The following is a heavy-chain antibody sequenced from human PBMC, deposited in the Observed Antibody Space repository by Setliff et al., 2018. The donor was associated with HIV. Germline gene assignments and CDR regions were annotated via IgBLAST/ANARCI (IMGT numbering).Heavy chain of an antibody. CDR3: ARGQFRLRPDSLDL. D-gene: IGHD2-21*02. Sequence: GGSLRLSCAASGFTVSDNYMSWVRQAPGKGLEWVSVIYRDGATYYADSVKGRFTISRDNSKNTVYLQMNSLRVEDTAVYYCARGQFRLRPDSLDLWGRGTLVTVSS. CDR2: IYRDGAT. CDR1: GFTVSDNY. V-gene: IGHV3-53*05. J-gene: IGHJ3*01.